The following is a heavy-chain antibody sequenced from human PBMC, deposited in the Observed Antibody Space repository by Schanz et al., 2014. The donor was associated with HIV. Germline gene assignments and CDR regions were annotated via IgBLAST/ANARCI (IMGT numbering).Heavy chain of an antibody. V-gene: IGHV1-18*01. CDR3: ARGEDWPGGASDH. Sequence: QVQLLQSGTEVKTPGASVKVSCKTSGYGFTNYVVTWVRQAPGQGLAWMGWISPSNGDQKYTHWLQGRVTMTTDTSTNTAYMELRSLKSDDTAVYYCARGEDWPGGASDHWGQGTLVIVS. CDR1: GYGFTNYV. J-gene: IGHJ5*02. CDR2: ISPSNGDQ. D-gene: IGHD1-26*01.